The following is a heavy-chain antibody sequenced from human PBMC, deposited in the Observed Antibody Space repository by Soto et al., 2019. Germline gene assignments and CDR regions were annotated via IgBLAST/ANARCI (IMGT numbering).Heavy chain of an antibody. J-gene: IGHJ6*02. V-gene: IGHV3-30*18. CDR3: AKDASDYYGSGSYYDVSAAYYYGMDV. CDR2: IPYDGSNK. D-gene: IGHD3-10*01. CDR1: GFTFSSYG. Sequence: PGGSLRLSXAASGFTFSSYGMHWVRQAPGKGLEWVAVIPYDGSNKYYADSVKGRFTISRDNSKNTLYLQMNSLRAEDTAVYYCAKDASDYYGSGSYYDVSAAYYYGMDVWGQGTTVTVSS.